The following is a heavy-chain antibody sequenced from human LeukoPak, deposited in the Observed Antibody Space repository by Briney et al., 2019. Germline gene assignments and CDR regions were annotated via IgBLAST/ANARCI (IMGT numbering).Heavy chain of an antibody. CDR1: GFTFSNAW. V-gene: IGHV3-15*01. D-gene: IGHD3-22*01. CDR2: IKRKADGGTT. J-gene: IGHJ4*02. CDR3: TTDRPPYDSSGYFDY. Sequence: GESLRLSCAASGFTFSNAWMSWVRQAPGKGLEGVGRIKRKADGGTTYYAAPVKGRFTISRDDSKNTLYLQMNSLKTEDTAVYYCTTDRPPYDSSGYFDYWGQGTLVTVSS.